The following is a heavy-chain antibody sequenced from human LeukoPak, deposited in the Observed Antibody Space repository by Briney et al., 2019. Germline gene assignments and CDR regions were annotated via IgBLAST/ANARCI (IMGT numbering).Heavy chain of an antibody. CDR1: GSSITTYTH. J-gene: IGHJ4*02. V-gene: IGHV4-38-2*02. Sequence: SETLSLTCTVSGSSITTYTHWGWIRQSPGKGLEWIASIHHTGNTYYNPSLKSRVTISVDTSKNQFSLKLSSVTAADTAVYYCARGGMSYYFDYWGQGTLVTVSS. D-gene: IGHD6-13*01. CDR2: IHHTGNT. CDR3: ARGGMSYYFDY.